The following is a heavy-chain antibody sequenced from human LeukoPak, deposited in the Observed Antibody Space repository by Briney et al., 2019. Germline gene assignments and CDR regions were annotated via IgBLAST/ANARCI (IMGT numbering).Heavy chain of an antibody. D-gene: IGHD3-10*01. CDR2: MSHNRGT. CDR1: GYSISSGYY. J-gene: IGHJ6*04. Sequence: PSETLSLTCAVSGYSISSGYYWGWIRQPPGKGLEWIGSMSHNRGTYYNPSLKSRVTISMDTSKNQFSLRLSSVTAAETAVYYCASYYAAGVSAYNYYGMDVWGKGTTVTVSS. V-gene: IGHV4-38-2*01. CDR3: ASYYAAGVSAYNYYGMDV.